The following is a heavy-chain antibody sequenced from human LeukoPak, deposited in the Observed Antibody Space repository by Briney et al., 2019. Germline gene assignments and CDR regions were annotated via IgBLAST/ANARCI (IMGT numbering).Heavy chain of an antibody. Sequence: PSETLSLTCAVYGGSFSGYYWSWLRQPPGKGLEWIGEINHSGSTNYNPSLKSRVTISVDTSKNQFSLKLSSVTDADTAVYYCARRPTSYYYDSSGQKWYYFDYWGQGTLVTVSS. J-gene: IGHJ4*02. V-gene: IGHV4-34*01. D-gene: IGHD3-22*01. CDR1: GGSFSGYY. CDR3: ARRPTSYYYDSSGQKWYYFDY. CDR2: INHSGST.